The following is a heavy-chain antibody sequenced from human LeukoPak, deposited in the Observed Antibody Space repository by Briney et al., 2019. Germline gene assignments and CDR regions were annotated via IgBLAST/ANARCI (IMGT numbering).Heavy chain of an antibody. J-gene: IGHJ5*02. CDR2: IYYSGST. CDR1: GGSFSGYY. Sequence: MASETLSLTCAVYGGSFSGYYWSWIRQPPGKGLEWIGYIYYSGSTNYNPSLKSRVTISVDTSKNQFSLKLSSVTAADTAVYYCASGGTMVRGVIWFDPWGQGTLVTVSS. V-gene: IGHV4-59*01. CDR3: ASGGTMVRGVIWFDP. D-gene: IGHD3-10*01.